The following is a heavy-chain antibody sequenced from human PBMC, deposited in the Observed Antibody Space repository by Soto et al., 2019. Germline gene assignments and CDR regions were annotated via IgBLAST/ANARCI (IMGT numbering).Heavy chain of an antibody. D-gene: IGHD3-9*01. CDR1: GGTFSSYA. J-gene: IGHJ5*02. CDR2: IIPIFGTA. V-gene: IGHV1-69*13. Sequence: WASVKVSCKASGGTFSSYAISWVRQAPGQGLEWMGGIIPIFGTANYAQKFQGRVTITADESTSTAYMELSSLRSEDTAVYYCARSPFDYLSWFDPWGQGTLVTVSS. CDR3: ARSPFDYLSWFDP.